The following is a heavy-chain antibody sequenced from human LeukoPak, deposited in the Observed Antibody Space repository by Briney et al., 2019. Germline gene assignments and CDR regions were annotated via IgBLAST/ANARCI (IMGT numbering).Heavy chain of an antibody. CDR1: GGSFSGYY. D-gene: IGHD6-13*01. J-gene: IGHJ5*02. V-gene: IGHV4-34*01. CDR2: INHSGST. Sequence: SETLSLTCAVYGGSFSGYYWSWIRQPPGKGLEWIGEINHSGSTNYNPSLKSRVTMSVDTSKNQFSLKLSSVTAADTAVYYCARTRVAAAGIVNWFDPWGQGTLVTVSS. CDR3: ARTRVAAAGIVNWFDP.